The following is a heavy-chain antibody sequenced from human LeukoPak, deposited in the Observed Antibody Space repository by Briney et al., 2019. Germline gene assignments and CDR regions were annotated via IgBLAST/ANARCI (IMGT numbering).Heavy chain of an antibody. Sequence: GGSLRLSCAASGFTFSSYGMHWVRQAPGKGLEWVAVISYDGSNKYYADSVKGRFTISRDNSKNTLYLQMNSLRAEDTAVYYCAKPPGGPWGQGTLVTVSS. D-gene: IGHD2-2*01. CDR3: AKPPGGP. CDR2: ISYDGSNK. V-gene: IGHV3-30*18. CDR1: GFTFSSYG. J-gene: IGHJ5*02.